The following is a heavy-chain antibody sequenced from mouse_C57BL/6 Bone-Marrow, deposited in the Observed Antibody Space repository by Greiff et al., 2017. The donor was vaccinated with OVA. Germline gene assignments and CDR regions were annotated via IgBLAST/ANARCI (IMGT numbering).Heavy chain of an antibody. CDR3: TRLLDAMDY. CDR1: GFTFSSYA. Sequence: EVKLMESGEGLVKPGGSLKLSCAASGFTFSSYAMSWVRQTPEKRLEWVAYISSGGDYIYYADTVKGRFTISRDKARNTLYLQMSNLKSEDTAMYYCTRLLDAMDYWGQGTSVTVSS. J-gene: IGHJ4*01. D-gene: IGHD2-1*01. V-gene: IGHV5-9-1*02. CDR2: ISSGGDYI.